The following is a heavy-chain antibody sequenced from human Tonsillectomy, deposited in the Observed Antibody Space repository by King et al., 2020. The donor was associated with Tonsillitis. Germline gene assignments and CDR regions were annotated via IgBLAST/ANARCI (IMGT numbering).Heavy chain of an antibody. CDR1: GFTFSDHY. V-gene: IGHV3-11*05. D-gene: IGHD6-6*01. CDR2: ISSSSSFT. Sequence: VQLVESGGGLVKPGGSLRLSCAASGFTFSDHYMSWIRQAPGKGLECISYISSSSSFTKYADSVKGRFTISRDNAKHSLYLQMNSLRAEDTAVYYCAGDRGSYPLVRNAFDIWGQGTMVTVSS. CDR3: AGDRGSYPLVRNAFDI. J-gene: IGHJ3*02.